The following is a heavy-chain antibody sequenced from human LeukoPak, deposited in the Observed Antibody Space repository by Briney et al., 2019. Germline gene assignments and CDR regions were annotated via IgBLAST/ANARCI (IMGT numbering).Heavy chain of an antibody. D-gene: IGHD1-14*01. J-gene: IGHJ4*02. V-gene: IGHV1-3*01. CDR1: GYTFTNYA. CDR2: INAGNGNT. Sequence: ASVKVSCKASGYTFTNYAMHWVRQAPGQRLEWMGWINAGNGNTKYSQKFQARVTITRDTSASTAYMELSILRSEDTAVYYCAIDTGPNLAYWGQGTLVTVSS. CDR3: AIDTGPNLAY.